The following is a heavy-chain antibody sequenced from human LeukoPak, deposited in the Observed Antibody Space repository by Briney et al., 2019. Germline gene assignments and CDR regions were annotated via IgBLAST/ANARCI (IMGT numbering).Heavy chain of an antibody. Sequence: GGSLRLPCAASGFTFSSYWMHWVRRAPGKGLVWVSRIKNDGTATDYADSVKGRFTISRDTSKNTLYLQMNSLRAEDTAVYYCARAYYYDVSVTPDYWGQGTLVTVSS. D-gene: IGHD3-22*01. CDR1: GFTFSSYW. J-gene: IGHJ4*02. CDR3: ARAYYYDVSVTPDY. V-gene: IGHV3-74*01. CDR2: IKNDGTAT.